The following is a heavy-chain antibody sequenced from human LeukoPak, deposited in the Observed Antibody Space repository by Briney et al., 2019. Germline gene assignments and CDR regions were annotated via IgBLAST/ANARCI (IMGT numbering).Heavy chain of an antibody. CDR3: ASAVGAITSYYFDY. D-gene: IGHD1-26*01. V-gene: IGHV3-9*01. CDR1: GFTFDDYA. Sequence: GGSLRLSCAASGFTFDDYAMHWVRQAPGKGLEWVSGISWNSGSIGYADSVKGRFAISRDNAKNSLYLQMNSLRPEDTAVYYCASAVGAITSYYFDYWGQGTLVTVSS. CDR2: ISWNSGSI. J-gene: IGHJ4*02.